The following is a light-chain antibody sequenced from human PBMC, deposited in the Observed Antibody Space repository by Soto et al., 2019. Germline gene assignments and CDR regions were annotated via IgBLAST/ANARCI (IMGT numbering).Light chain of an antibody. CDR3: GSWDGSLNNYV. CDR1: SSNIGNYY. V-gene: IGLV1-51*01. Sequence: QSVLTQPPSVSAAPGQKVTISCSGGSSNIGNYYVSWYQQLPGVAPKLLIFASDKRPSGIPDRFSGSQSGASGTLDITGLQTGDEADYYCGSWDGSLNNYVFGTGTKVTVL. CDR2: ASD. J-gene: IGLJ1*01.